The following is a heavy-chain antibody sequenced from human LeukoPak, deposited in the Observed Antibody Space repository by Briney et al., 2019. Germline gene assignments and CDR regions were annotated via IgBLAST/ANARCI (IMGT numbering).Heavy chain of an antibody. D-gene: IGHD3-22*01. CDR1: GGSISSGGYY. V-gene: IGHV4-31*03. J-gene: IGHJ4*02. Sequence: MPSETLSLTCTVSGGSISSGGYYWSWLRQHPGKGLEWIGYIYYSGCTYYNPSLKSRVTIAVDTSKNQFSLKLSSVTAADRAVYYCASSVNYYDSSGITEFDYWGQGTLVTVSS. CDR3: ASSVNYYDSSGITEFDY. CDR2: IYYSGCT.